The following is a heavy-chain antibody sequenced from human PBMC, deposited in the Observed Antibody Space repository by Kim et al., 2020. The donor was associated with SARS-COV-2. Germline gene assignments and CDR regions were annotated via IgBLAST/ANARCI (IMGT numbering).Heavy chain of an antibody. V-gene: IGHV4-59*13. D-gene: IGHD1-7*01. Sequence: SETLSLTCTVSGGSISSYYWSWIRQPPGKGLEWIGYIYYSGSTNYNPSLKSRVTISVDTSKNQFSLKLSSVTAADTAVYYCARDGRDDLEVRYNWFDPWGQGTLVTVSS. CDR2: IYYSGST. CDR1: GGSISSYY. J-gene: IGHJ5*02. CDR3: ARDGRDDLEVRYNWFDP.